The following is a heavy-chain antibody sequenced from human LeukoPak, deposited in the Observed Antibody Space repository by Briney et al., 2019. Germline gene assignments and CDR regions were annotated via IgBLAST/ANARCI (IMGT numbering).Heavy chain of an antibody. CDR3: ATGLYYDSSGYYFDY. D-gene: IGHD3-22*01. V-gene: IGHV3-30*03. J-gene: IGHJ4*02. Sequence: PGRSLRLSCAASGFTFSSYGMHWVRQAPGKGLEWVAVISYDGSNKYYADSVKGRFTISRDNSKNTPYLQMNSLRAEDTAVYYCATGLYYDSSGYYFDYWGQGTLVTVSS. CDR1: GFTFSSYG. CDR2: ISYDGSNK.